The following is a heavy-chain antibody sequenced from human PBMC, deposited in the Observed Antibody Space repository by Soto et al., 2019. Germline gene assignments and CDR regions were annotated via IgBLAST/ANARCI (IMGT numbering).Heavy chain of an antibody. Sequence: KVPGKGLEWVAALSSSGTYAFYADSVKDRFIISRDNSNNLFLQMNSLRADDSAVYFCARATFPPSHSSGWYPDYWGQGALVTVSS. V-gene: IGHV3-23*01. J-gene: IGHJ4*02. D-gene: IGHD6-19*01. CDR3: ARATFPPSHSSGWYPDY. CDR2: LSSSGTYA.